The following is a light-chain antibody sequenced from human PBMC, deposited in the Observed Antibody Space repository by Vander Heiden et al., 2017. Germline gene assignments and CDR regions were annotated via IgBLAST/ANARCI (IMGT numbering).Light chain of an antibody. Sequence: DIQMTQSPSSLSTSVGDRVTITCRASQSISRHLNWYQLKPGQAPKLLIYTASSLQSGVSSRFSGSGSGTDFTLTISSLQPEDFATYYCQQSYTSWTLGQGTKVEVQ. V-gene: IGKV1-39*01. CDR3: QQSYTSWT. CDR1: QSISRH. J-gene: IGKJ1*01. CDR2: TAS.